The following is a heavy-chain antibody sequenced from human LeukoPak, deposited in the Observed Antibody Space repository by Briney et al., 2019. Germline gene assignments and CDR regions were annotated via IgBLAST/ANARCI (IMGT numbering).Heavy chain of an antibody. J-gene: IGHJ2*01. V-gene: IGHV4-34*01. Sequence: SETLSLTCAVSGGSFSGYYWSWIREPPGKGLEWGGEINHSGSTNYNPSLKSRVTISVDTSKNQFSLKLSSVTAADTAVYYCARPKTVGDFDLWGRGTLVTVSS. CDR3: ARPKTVGDFDL. CDR2: INHSGST. D-gene: IGHD3-10*01. CDR1: GGSFSGYY.